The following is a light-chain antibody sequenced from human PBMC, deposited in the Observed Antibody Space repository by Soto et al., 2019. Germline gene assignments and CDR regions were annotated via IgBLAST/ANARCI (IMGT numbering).Light chain of an antibody. CDR3: QQYDNRLT. Sequence: FASVGDRVTITCQASQDITNYLNWYQQKPGKAPKLLIYDASNLETGVPSRFSGSGSGTDFTFTISSLQPEDIATYYCQQYDNRLTFGGGTKVDIK. CDR2: DAS. CDR1: QDITNY. V-gene: IGKV1-33*01. J-gene: IGKJ4*01.